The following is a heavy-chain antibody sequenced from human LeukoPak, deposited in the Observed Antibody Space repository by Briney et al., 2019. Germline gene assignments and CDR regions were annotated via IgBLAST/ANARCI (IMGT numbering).Heavy chain of an antibody. D-gene: IGHD6-19*01. CDR2: ISGSGGST. CDR1: GFTFSSYA. CDR3: AKDRAGERAYYYGMDV. V-gene: IGHV3-23*01. Sequence: GGSLRLSCAASGFTFSSYAMSWVRQAPGKGLEWVSAISGSGGSTYYADSVKGRFTISRDNSKNTLYLQMNSLRAEDTAVYYCAKDRAGERAYYYGMDVWGQGTTATVSS. J-gene: IGHJ6*02.